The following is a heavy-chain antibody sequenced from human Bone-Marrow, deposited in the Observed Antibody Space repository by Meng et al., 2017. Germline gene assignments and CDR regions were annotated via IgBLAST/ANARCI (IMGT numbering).Heavy chain of an antibody. CDR1: GYTFPDYW. Sequence: QVQWVQSGAEVKKAGASVKVSCKASGYTFPDYWLHWVRRAPGQGLEWMGRINPKSGDTHYAQRFQGRVTMTGDTSISTAYMELSGLRSDDTAMYYCARDEDISAAGKLFGDYWGQGTLVTVSS. CDR2: INPKSGDT. V-gene: IGHV1-2*06. CDR3: ARDEDISAAGKLFGDY. J-gene: IGHJ4*02. D-gene: IGHD6-13*01.